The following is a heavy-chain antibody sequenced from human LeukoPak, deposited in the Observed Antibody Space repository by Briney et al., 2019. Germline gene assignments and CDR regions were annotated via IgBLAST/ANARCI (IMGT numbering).Heavy chain of an antibody. CDR3: ATFQAYANSGHLRPYFDY. D-gene: IGHD3-22*01. V-gene: IGHV1-24*01. CDR2: SDPEDVKT. J-gene: IGHJ4*02. Sequence: ASVKVSCKISGYSLTELAIHWVRQAPGKGLEWMGGSDPEDVKTSFAEKFQGRVTFTEDASTDTAFMELSRLRSDDTAVYYCATFQAYANSGHLRPYFDYWGQGTLVTVSS. CDR1: GYSLTELA.